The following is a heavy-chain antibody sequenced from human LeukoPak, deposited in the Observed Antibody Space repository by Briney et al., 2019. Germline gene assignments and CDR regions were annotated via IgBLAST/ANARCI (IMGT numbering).Heavy chain of an antibody. CDR1: GVSISSGSYY. Sequence: PSQTLSLTCTVSGVSISSGSYYWSWIRQPAGKGLEWIGRIYTSGSTNYNPSLKSRVTISVDTSKNQFSLKLSSVTAADTAVYYCARTQHYDFWSGYYGDYWGQGTLVTVSS. CDR3: ARTQHYDFWSGYYGDY. V-gene: IGHV4-61*02. J-gene: IGHJ4*02. D-gene: IGHD3-3*01. CDR2: IYTSGST.